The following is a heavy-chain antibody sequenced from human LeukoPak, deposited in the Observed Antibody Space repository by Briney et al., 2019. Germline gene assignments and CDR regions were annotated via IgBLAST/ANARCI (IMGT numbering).Heavy chain of an antibody. V-gene: IGHV1-2*02. CDR2: INPNSGGT. CDR1: GYTFTGYY. Sequence: GASVKVSCRASGYTFTGYYMHWVRQAPGQGLEWMGWINPNSGGTNYAQKFQGRVNMTRDTSISTAYMELSWLRSDDTAVYYCARVGYWSSTSCYECWFDPWGQGTLVTVPS. CDR3: ARVGYWSSTSCYECWFDP. J-gene: IGHJ5*02. D-gene: IGHD2-2*03.